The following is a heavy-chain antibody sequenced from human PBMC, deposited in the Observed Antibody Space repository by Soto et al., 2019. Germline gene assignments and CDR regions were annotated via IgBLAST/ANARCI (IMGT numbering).Heavy chain of an antibody. V-gene: IGHV3-30*18. CDR1: GFTFSSYG. Sequence: QVQLVESGGGVVQPGRSPRLSCAASGFTFSSYGMHWVRQAPGKGLEWVAVISYDGSNKYYADSVKGRFTISRDNSKNTLYLQMNSLRAEDTAVYYCAKERDIVVVVAPLDYWGQGTLVTVSS. J-gene: IGHJ4*02. D-gene: IGHD2-15*01. CDR3: AKERDIVVVVAPLDY. CDR2: ISYDGSNK.